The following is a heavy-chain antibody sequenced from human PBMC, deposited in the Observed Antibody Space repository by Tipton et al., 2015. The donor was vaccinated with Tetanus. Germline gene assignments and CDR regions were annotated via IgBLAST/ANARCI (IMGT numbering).Heavy chain of an antibody. J-gene: IGHJ4*02. CDR1: GFTFDDYA. CDR2: ISWNSGST. Sequence: RSLRLSCAASGFTFDDYAMHWVRQAPGKGLEWVSGISWNSGSTYYADSVKGRFTISRDNSKNTLYLQMNSLRAEDTAVYYCAKADSNSYRTGYSSGWYDYWGQGTLVTVSS. V-gene: IGHV3-9*01. D-gene: IGHD6-19*01. CDR3: AKADSNSYRTGYSSGWYDY.